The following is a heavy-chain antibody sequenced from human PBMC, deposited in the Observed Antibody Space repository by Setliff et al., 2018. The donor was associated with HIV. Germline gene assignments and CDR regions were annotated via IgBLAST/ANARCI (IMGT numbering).Heavy chain of an antibody. V-gene: IGHV3-23*01. J-gene: IGHJ4*02. Sequence: PGGSLRLSCAASGFTFSGYAMSWVRQAPGKGLEWVSAISGSGGSTYYADSVKGRFTISRDNSKNTLYLQMNSLRAEDTAVYYCAKSLDSSGLDYYFDNWGQGALVTVSS. CDR3: AKSLDSSGLDYYFDN. CDR1: GFTFSGYA. D-gene: IGHD3-22*01. CDR2: ISGSGGST.